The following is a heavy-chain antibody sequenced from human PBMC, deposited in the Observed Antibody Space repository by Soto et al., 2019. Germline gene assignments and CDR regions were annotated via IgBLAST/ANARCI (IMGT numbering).Heavy chain of an antibody. CDR3: ARESGGATATLDYYYFYVDV. J-gene: IGHJ6*03. CDR2: INSNSGVT. D-gene: IGHD2-15*01. V-gene: IGHV1-2*04. Sequence: QVQLVQSGAEVKKPGASVTVSCRSSGDTFTDYYMHWVRQAPGQGLEWMGWINSNSGVTKYAQKFQGWVTMTRDTSIRTVYMQLSRLRSDDTAVYYCARESGGATATLDYYYFYVDVWGTGTTVTVSS. CDR1: GDTFTDYY.